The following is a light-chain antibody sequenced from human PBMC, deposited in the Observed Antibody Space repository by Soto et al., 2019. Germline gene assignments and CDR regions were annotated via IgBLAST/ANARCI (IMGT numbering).Light chain of an antibody. CDR3: QQRSNWPPPIT. V-gene: IGKV3-11*01. J-gene: IGKJ5*01. Sequence: EIVLTQSPATLSLSPGERAAPSCRASQSVSSYLAWYQQKPGQAPRLLIYDASNRATGIPARFSGSGSGTDFTLTISSLEPEDFAVYYCQQRSNWPPPITFGQGTRWRL. CDR1: QSVSSY. CDR2: DAS.